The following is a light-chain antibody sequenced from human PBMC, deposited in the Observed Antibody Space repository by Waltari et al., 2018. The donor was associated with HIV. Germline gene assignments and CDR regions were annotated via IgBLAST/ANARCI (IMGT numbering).Light chain of an antibody. CDR1: SSKFGNDF. J-gene: IGLJ3*02. Sequence: QSVLTQPPSVSAAPGQKVTISCSGSSSKFGNDFVSWYQHLPGPAPKLLIYDNDKRPSGISDRFSGSKSGTSATLGITGLQTGDEADYYCGTWDTSLGAGVFGGGTKLTVL. V-gene: IGLV1-51*01. CDR2: DND. CDR3: GTWDTSLGAGV.